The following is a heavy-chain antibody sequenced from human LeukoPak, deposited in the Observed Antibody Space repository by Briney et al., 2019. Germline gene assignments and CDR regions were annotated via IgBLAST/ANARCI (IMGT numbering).Heavy chain of an antibody. Sequence: GGSLRLSCAASGFTFTDYWMHWVRQAPGKGLVWVSIINTDARGTYYADSVKGRFTISRDNAKNTLYLQMNSLRAEDTAVYYCTRAGAYHFDNWGQGTLVTVSS. CDR2: INTDARGT. J-gene: IGHJ4*02. CDR1: GFTFTDYW. CDR3: TRAGAYHFDN. D-gene: IGHD3-16*01. V-gene: IGHV3-74*01.